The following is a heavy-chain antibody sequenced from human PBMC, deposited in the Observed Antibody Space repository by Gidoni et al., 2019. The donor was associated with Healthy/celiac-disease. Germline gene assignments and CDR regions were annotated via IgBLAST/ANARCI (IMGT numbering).Heavy chain of an antibody. D-gene: IGHD6-6*01. CDR3: ARGGEEQLVFHYYYGMDV. CDR2: IIPIFGTA. CDR1: GGTFSSYA. J-gene: IGHJ6*04. Sequence: QVQLVQSGAEVKKPGSSVTVSCKASGGTFSSYAISWVRQAPGQGLEWMGGIIPIFGTANYAQKFQGRVTSTADESTSTAYMELSSLRSEDTAVYYCARGGEEQLVFHYYYGMDVWGKGTTVTVSS. V-gene: IGHV1-69*01.